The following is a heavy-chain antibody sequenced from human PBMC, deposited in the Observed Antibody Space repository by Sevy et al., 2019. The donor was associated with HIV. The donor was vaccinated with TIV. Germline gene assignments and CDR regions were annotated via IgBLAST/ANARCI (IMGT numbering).Heavy chain of an antibody. CDR1: GFTFSDYY. J-gene: IGHJ4*02. CDR3: ARSPTVGATELDY. Sequence: GGSLRLSCAASGFTFSDYYITWIRQVPGRGLQWVSSITSSGTSIYYADSVTGRFTTSRDNAKNSLFLQTNSLRADDTAVYYCARSPTVGATELDYWGQGTLVTVSS. CDR2: ITSSGTSI. D-gene: IGHD1-26*01. V-gene: IGHV3-11*01.